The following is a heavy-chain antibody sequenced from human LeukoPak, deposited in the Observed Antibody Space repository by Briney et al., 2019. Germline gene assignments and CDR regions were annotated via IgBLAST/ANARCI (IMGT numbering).Heavy chain of an antibody. V-gene: IGHV1-18*01. Sequence: RASVKVSCKASGYTFTSYGISWMRQAPGQGLEWMGWISAYNGNTNYAQKLQGRVTMTTDTSTTTAYMELRSLRSDDTAVYYCATDPRIVKWVLLGSYYFDYWGQGSLVTVSS. CDR3: ATDPRIVKWVLLGSYYFDY. CDR2: ISAYNGNT. J-gene: IGHJ4*02. D-gene: IGHD1-26*01. CDR1: GYTFTSYG.